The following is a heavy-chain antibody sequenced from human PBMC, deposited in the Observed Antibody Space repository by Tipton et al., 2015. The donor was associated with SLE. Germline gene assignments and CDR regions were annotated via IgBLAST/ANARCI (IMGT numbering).Heavy chain of an antibody. CDR3: ASPFGVVTYDAFDI. Sequence: LRLSCAVYGWSTSDTNWRWIRQPPGKGLEWIGEIHHIGGTTYSPSLKSRVTISIDTSKNQFSLKLISVTAADTAVYYCASPFGVVTYDAFDIWGQGTMVTVSS. J-gene: IGHJ3*02. V-gene: IGHV4-34*01. CDR2: IHHIGGT. CDR1: GWSTSDTN. D-gene: IGHD3-3*01.